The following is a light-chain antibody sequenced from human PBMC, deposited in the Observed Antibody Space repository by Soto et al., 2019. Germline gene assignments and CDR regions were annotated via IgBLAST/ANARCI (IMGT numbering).Light chain of an antibody. CDR3: LQGYNFPWT. Sequence: ALQMTQSPSSLSASVGDRVTLTCRASQDIGNDLGWYQQKPGKAPKLLIYTASSLQSGVPSRFSGSGSGTDFTLTVSSLQPEDSATYYCLQGYNFPWTFGQGTKVEIK. CDR1: QDIGND. J-gene: IGKJ1*01. CDR2: TAS. V-gene: IGKV1-6*01.